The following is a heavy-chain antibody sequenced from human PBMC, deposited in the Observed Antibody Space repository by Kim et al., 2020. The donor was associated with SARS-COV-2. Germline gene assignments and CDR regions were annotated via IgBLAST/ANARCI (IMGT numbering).Heavy chain of an antibody. CDR2: ISYDGSNK. CDR1: GFTFSSYA. J-gene: IGHJ5*02. Sequence: GGSLRLSCAASGFTFSSYAMHWVRQAPGKGLEWVAVISYDGSNKYYADSVKGRFTISRDNSKNTLYLQMNSLRAEDTAVYYCARQSCSSTSCYIGVGTNWFDPWGQGTLVTVSS. D-gene: IGHD2-2*02. V-gene: IGHV3-30-3*01. CDR3: ARQSCSSTSCYIGVGTNWFDP.